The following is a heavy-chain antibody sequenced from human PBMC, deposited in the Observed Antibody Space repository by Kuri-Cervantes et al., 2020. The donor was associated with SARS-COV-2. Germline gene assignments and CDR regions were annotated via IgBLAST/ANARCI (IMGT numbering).Heavy chain of an antibody. CDR2: ISYDGSNK. D-gene: IGHD1/OR15-1a*01. CDR1: GFTFSSYG. CDR3: AKNLQQLLLSRFEY. V-gene: IGHV3-30*18. Sequence: LSLTCAASGFTFSSYGMHWVRQAPGKGLEWVAVISYDGSNKYYADSVKGRFTISRDNSKNTLYLQMTSLTAEDTAVYYCAKNLQQLLLSRFEYWGQGVLVTVSS. J-gene: IGHJ4*02.